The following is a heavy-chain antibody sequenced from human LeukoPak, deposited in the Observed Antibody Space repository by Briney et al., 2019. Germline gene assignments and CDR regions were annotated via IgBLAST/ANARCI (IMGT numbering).Heavy chain of an antibody. CDR3: ARDPGDHREDYYYYYGMDV. J-gene: IGHJ6*02. CDR1: GFTFSSNY. D-gene: IGHD4-17*01. Sequence: GGSLRLSCAASGFTFSSNYMSWVRQAPGKGLEWVAVIYSGGSTYYADSVKGRFTISRHNSKNTLYLQMNSLRAEDTAVYYCARDPGDHREDYYYYYGMDVWGQGTTVIVSS. V-gene: IGHV3-53*04. CDR2: IYSGGST.